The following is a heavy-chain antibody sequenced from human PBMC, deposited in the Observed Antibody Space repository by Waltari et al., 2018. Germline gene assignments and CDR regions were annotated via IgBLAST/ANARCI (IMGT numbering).Heavy chain of an antibody. D-gene: IGHD3-22*01. J-gene: IGHJ4*02. CDR1: GGSISSSSYY. CDR2: IYYSGRP. Sequence: QLQLQESGPGLVKPSETLSLTCTVSGGSISSSSYYWGWIRQPPGKGLEWIGSIYYSGRPYYNPALKSRVTISVDTSKTQFSLKLSSVTAADTAVYYCARHDYDSSGYYRYYFDYWGQGTLVTVSS. CDR3: ARHDYDSSGYYRYYFDY. V-gene: IGHV4-39*01.